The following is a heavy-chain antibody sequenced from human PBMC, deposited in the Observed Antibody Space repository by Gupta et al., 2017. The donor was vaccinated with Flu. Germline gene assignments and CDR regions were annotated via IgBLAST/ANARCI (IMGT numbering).Heavy chain of an antibody. CDR3: ARDRTSGWQRFFDH. Sequence: EVQLVESGGGLVQPGGSLRLSCAASGFRFTSYWMHWVRQAPGKGLVWVARINIDSTTTTDADFVKGRFIISRDNANDTVYLQMSGLTADDTGVYYCARDRTSGWQRFFDHWGQGSLVTVSS. V-gene: IGHV3-74*01. CDR2: INIDSTTT. D-gene: IGHD6-19*01. CDR1: GFRFTSYW. J-gene: IGHJ4*02.